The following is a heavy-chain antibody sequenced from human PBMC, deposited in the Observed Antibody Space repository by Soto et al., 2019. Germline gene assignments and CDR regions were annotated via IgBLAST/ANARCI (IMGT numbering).Heavy chain of an antibody. J-gene: IGHJ6*02. V-gene: IGHV1-18*01. D-gene: IGHD2-8*01. CDR3: ARNGQPPYYYYGLDV. Sequence: QGQLVQSGGEVKKSGASVKVSCKASGYTFSRYGISWVRQAPGQGLEWMGWISGYNGDTNYAQKFQGRVTMTIDTCTKTVYMEPRGLTSAATPVYYCARNGQPPYYYYGLDVLGQGTTVTVSS. CDR2: ISGYNGDT. CDR1: GYTFSRYG.